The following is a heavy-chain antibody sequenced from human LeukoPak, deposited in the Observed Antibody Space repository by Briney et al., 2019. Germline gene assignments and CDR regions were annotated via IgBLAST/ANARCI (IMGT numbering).Heavy chain of an antibody. CDR2: ISGSSGST. D-gene: IGHD3-3*01. CDR3: AKAGMKYDFWSGYFI. V-gene: IGHV3-23*01. J-gene: IGHJ4*02. CDR1: GFTFSSYA. Sequence: GGSLRLSCAASGFTFSSYAMSWVRQAPGKGLEWVSAISGSSGSTYYADTVKGRFTISRDNSKNTLYLQMNSLRAEDTAVYYCAKAGMKYDFWSGYFIWGQGTLVTVSS.